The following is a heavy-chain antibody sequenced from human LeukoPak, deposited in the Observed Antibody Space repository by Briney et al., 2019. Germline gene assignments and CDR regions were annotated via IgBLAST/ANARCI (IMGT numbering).Heavy chain of an antibody. CDR3: ARDQDGVCFP. D-gene: IGHD2-8*01. Sequence: ASVKVSCKASGYSFTSYAMHWVRQAPGQRLDWVGWIIAGNGNTEYSQKFQGRVTITADESTSTAYMELSSLRSEDTAVYYCARDQDGVCFPWGQGTLVTVSS. CDR2: IIAGNGNT. V-gene: IGHV1-3*01. J-gene: IGHJ5*02. CDR1: GYSFTSYA.